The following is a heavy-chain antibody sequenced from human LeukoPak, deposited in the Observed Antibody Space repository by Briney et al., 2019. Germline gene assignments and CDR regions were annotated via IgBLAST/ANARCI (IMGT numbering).Heavy chain of an antibody. CDR1: GGSISSSSYY. CDR3: ARRRRLPARPNISYYYFYMDV. D-gene: IGHD6-6*01. CDR2: IYYSGST. J-gene: IGHJ6*03. V-gene: IGHV4-39*07. Sequence: SETLSLTCTVSGGSISSSSYYWGWIRQPPGKGLEWIGSIYYSGSTYYNPSLKSRVTISVDTSKSQFSLKLSSVTAADTAVYYCARRRRLPARPNISYYYFYMDVWGKGTTVTVSS.